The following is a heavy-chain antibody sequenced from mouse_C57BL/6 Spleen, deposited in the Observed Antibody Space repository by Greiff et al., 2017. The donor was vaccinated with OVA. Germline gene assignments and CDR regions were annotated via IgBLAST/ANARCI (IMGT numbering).Heavy chain of an antibody. J-gene: IGHJ3*01. CDR2: INPNNGGT. CDR3: ARGGYDGWFAY. V-gene: IGHV1-26*01. CDR1: GYTFTDYY. Sequence: EVQLQQSGPELVKPGASVKISCKASGYTFTDYYMNWVKQSHGKSLEWIGDINPNNGGTSYNQKFKGKATLTVDKSSSTAYMELRSLTSEDSAVYYCARGGYDGWFAYWGQGTLVTVSA. D-gene: IGHD2-14*01.